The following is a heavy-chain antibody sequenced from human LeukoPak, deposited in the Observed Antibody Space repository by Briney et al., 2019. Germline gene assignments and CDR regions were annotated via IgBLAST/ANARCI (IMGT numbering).Heavy chain of an antibody. V-gene: IGHV3-7*03. Sequence: GLSLRLSCAASGLTSGSYWMSWVRHTPGEGLEWVANIKHDGSERNYMESVKGRFTISRDNDKNSLHLQMNNLRAEDTAVYYCAAGSGWSSEYWGQGTLVTVSS. CDR3: AAGSGWSSEY. CDR2: IKHDGSER. D-gene: IGHD6-19*01. J-gene: IGHJ4*02. CDR1: GLTSGSYW.